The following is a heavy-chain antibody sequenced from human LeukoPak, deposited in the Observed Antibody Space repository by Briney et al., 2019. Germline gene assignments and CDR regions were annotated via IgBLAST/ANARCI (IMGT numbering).Heavy chain of an antibody. V-gene: IGHV3-21*01. CDR3: ARAQPRILNAFDI. Sequence: GGSLRLSCAASGFTFSSYSMNWVRQAPGKGLEWVSSISSSSSYIYYADSVKGRFTLSRDNAKNSLYLQMNSLRAEDTAVYYCARAQPRILNAFDIRGQGTMVTVSS. J-gene: IGHJ3*02. CDR2: ISSSSSYI. D-gene: IGHD2-21*01. CDR1: GFTFSSYS.